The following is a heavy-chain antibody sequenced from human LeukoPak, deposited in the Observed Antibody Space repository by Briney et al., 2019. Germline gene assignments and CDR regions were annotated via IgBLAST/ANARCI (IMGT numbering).Heavy chain of an antibody. CDR1: GSIFTNYW. CDR2: IYPGDSDT. V-gene: IGHV5-51*01. J-gene: IGHJ5*02. CDR3: ARGGVGYDGLNWFDP. Sequence: LKISCEGSGSIFTNYWIGWGRQLPGKGVEWMGIIYPGDSDTRDSPSFQGQVTISADKSSSTAYLQWRSLKASDTAMYYCARGGVGYDGLNWFDPWGQGTLVTVSS. D-gene: IGHD3-22*01.